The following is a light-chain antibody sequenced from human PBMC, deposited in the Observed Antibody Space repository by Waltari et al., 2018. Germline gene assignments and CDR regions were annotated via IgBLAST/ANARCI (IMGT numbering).Light chain of an antibody. CDR3: QTGGHGTWV. V-gene: IGLV4-69*01. J-gene: IGLJ3*02. CDR2: VNSDGSH. Sequence: LVLTQSPSASASLGASVTLTCTLRSGYSSNVIAWLQQQPGKGPRYLMKVNSDGSHRKGDDIPDRFSASKSGTECQLTISSLQSEDEADYFCQTGGHGTWVFGGGTKLTVL. CDR1: SGYSSNV.